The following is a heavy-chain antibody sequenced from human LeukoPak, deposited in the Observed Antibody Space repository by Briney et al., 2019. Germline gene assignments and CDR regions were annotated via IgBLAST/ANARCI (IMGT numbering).Heavy chain of an antibody. CDR2: INHSGST. V-gene: IGHV4-34*01. D-gene: IGHD2-2*01. CDR3: ARGEDIVVVPAAGFDY. Sequence: SETLSLTCAVYGGSFSGYYWSRIRQPPGKGLEWIGEINHSGSTNYNPSLKSRVTISVDTSKNQFSLKLSSVTAADTAVYHCARGEDIVVVPAAGFDYWGQGTLVTVSS. CDR1: GGSFSGYY. J-gene: IGHJ4*02.